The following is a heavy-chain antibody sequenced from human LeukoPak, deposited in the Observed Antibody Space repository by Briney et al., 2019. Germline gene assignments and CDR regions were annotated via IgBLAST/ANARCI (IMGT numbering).Heavy chain of an antibody. J-gene: IGHJ5*02. Sequence: SETLSLTCTVSGGSISSYYWSWIRQPPGKGLEWIGYIYYSGSTNYNPSLRSRVTISVDTSKNQFSLKLGSVTAADTAVYYCARDLEQHRRGDNWFDPWGQGTLVTDSS. CDR3: ARDLEQHRRGDNWFDP. CDR2: IYYSGST. CDR1: GGSISSYY. V-gene: IGHV4-59*01. D-gene: IGHD6-13*01.